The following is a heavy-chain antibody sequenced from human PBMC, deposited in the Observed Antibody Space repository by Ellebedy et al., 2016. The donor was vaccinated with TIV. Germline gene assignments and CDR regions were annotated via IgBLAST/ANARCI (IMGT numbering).Heavy chain of an antibody. CDR1: GDTFTNFD. D-gene: IGHD5-18*01. J-gene: IGHJ4*02. V-gene: IGHV1-8*02. Sequence: ASVKVSXXASGDTFTNFDINWVRRAAGQGLEWMGWMNPHGNTGYAQKFLGRVTLPRDTSISKAYMELSSLRSEDTAVYYCARYISGSGFHHWGQGTLVTVSS. CDR2: MNPHGNT. CDR3: ARYISGSGFHH.